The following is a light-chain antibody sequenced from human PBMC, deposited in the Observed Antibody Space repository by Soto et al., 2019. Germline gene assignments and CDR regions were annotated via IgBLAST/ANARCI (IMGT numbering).Light chain of an antibody. J-gene: IGKJ4*01. CDR3: KQYYETPHT. Sequence: DIVMTQSPESLAVSLGERATIDCKSSQSVLFSSDNNNYLAWYQHKPGQPPKLLIYWASTREFGVPDRFSGSGSGTDFTLTISSLQAEDVAVYYCKQYYETPHTFGGGTKVEIK. CDR1: QSVLFSSDNNNY. V-gene: IGKV4-1*01. CDR2: WAS.